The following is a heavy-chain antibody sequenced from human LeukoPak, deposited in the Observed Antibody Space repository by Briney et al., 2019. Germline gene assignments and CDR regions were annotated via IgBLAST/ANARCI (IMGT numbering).Heavy chain of an antibody. CDR1: GVTLSPYG. D-gene: IGHD3-22*01. V-gene: IGHV3-48*02. Sequence: PGGSLRLSCAASGVTLSPYGMNWVRQAPGKGLEWVSYISISSSTIYYADSVKGRFTISRDNAKNSLYLQMNSLRDEDTAVYYCARDAPYYYDSSGYFQTHAFDIWGQGTMVTVSS. CDR2: ISISSSTI. CDR3: ARDAPYYYDSSGYFQTHAFDI. J-gene: IGHJ3*02.